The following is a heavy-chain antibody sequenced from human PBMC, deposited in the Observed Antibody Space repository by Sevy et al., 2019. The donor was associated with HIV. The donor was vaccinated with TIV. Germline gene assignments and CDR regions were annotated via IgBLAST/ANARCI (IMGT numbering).Heavy chain of an antibody. CDR2: IYHSGST. CDR3: ARVLYSYGDAFDI. CDR1: GGSISSYY. V-gene: IGHV4-30-2*06. D-gene: IGHD5-18*01. Sequence: SETLSLTCTVSGGSISSYYWSWIRQSPGKGLEWIGYIYHSGSTYYNPSLKSRVTISVDRSKNQFSLKLSSVTAADTAVYYCARVLYSYGDAFDIWGQGTMVTVSS. J-gene: IGHJ3*02.